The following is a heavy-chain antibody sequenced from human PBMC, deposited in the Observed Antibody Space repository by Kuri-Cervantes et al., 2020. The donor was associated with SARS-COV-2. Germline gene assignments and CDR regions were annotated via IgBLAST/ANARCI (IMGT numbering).Heavy chain of an antibody. V-gene: IGHV4-59*01. CDR1: GGSISSYY. J-gene: IGHJ4*02. CDR3: ARGGGYSNLGYYFDY. Sequence: SETLSLTCTVSGGSISSYYWSWIRQPPWKGLEWIGYIYYSGSTNYNPSLKSRVTISVDTSKNQFSLKLSSVTAADTAVYYCARGGGYSNLGYYFDYWGQGTLVTVSS. D-gene: IGHD4-11*01. CDR2: IYYSGST.